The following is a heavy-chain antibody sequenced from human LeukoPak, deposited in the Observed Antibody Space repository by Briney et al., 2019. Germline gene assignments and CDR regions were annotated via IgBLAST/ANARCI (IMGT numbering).Heavy chain of an antibody. CDR2: INHSGST. J-gene: IGHJ4*02. Sequence: SETLSLTCAVYGGSFSGYYWSWIRQPPGKGLEWIGEINHSGSTNYNPSLKSRVTISVDTSKNQFSLKLSSVTAADTAVYYCXRGRREVFNYWGQGTLVTVSS. CDR3: XRGRREVFNY. CDR1: GGSFSGYY. V-gene: IGHV4-34*01.